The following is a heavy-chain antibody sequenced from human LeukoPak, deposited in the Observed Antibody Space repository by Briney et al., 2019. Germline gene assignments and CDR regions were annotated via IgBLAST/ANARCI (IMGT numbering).Heavy chain of an antibody. CDR2: INPSGGST. CDR1: GYTFTSYY. CDR3: AREFGQLVPDY. J-gene: IGHJ4*02. V-gene: IGHV1-46*01. Sequence: ASVKVSCKESGYTFTSYYMHWVRQAPGQGLEWMGIINPSGGSTSYAQKFQGRVTMTRDTSTSTVYMELSSLRSEDTAVYYCAREFGQLVPDYWGQGTLVTVSS. D-gene: IGHD6-6*01.